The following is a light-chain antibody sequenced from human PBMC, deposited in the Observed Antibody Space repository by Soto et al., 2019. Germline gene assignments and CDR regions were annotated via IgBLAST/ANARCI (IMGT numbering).Light chain of an antibody. Sequence: EVALPQSLATLSVSPGECVPLSYRASQGIGDTLAWYQHKPGQTPRLLIYGASSRATGIPDRFSGSGSGTDFTLAISRLEPEDFAVYYCQQYDTSPRTFGQGTKVDI. CDR2: GAS. CDR1: QGIGDT. CDR3: QQYDTSPRT. J-gene: IGKJ1*01. V-gene: IGKV3-20*01.